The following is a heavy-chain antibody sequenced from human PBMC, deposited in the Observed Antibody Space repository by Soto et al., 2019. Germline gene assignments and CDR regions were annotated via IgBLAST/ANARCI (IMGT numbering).Heavy chain of an antibody. CDR3: QVSSWYLGYYGMDV. D-gene: IGHD6-13*01. Sequence: GGSLRLSCAASGFTFSSYSMNWVRQAPGKGLEWVSYISSSSSTIYYADSVKGRFTISRDNAKNSLYLQMNSLRDEDTAVYYCQVSSWYLGYYGMDVWGQGTTVTVSS. CDR2: ISSSSSTI. V-gene: IGHV3-48*02. J-gene: IGHJ6*02. CDR1: GFTFSSYS.